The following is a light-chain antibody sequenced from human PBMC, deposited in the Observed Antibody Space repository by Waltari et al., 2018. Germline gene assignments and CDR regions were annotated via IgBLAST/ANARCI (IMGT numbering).Light chain of an antibody. CDR1: QSVISY. Sequence: EIVLTQSPATLSLSPGERATLSCRSSQSVISYLAWYQQKVGQAPRLLIYDASNRATGIPARFSGSGSGTDFTFTISSLEPEDFAVYYCLQRSSWPWTFGQGTKVEIK. J-gene: IGKJ1*01. V-gene: IGKV3-11*01. CDR2: DAS. CDR3: LQRSSWPWT.